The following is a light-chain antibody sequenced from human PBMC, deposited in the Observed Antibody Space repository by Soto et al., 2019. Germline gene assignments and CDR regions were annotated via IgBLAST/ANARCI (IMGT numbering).Light chain of an antibody. CDR2: GAS. CDR3: QQYNTWPRT. CDR1: QSSSST. V-gene: IGKV3D-15*01. Sequence: EIVFKQSPSTLSVSPGGRATLSCRASQSSSSTLAWYQQKPGQAPRLLIHGASTRAPGIPARFSGSGSGTDFTLTISRLQSEDFAVYYCQQYNTWPRTFGQGTKVDVK. J-gene: IGKJ1*01.